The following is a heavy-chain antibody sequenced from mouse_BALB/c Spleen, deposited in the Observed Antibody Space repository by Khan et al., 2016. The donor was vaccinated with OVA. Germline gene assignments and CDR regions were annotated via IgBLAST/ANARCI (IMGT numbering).Heavy chain of an antibody. V-gene: IGHV5-17*02. CDR3: ATSYFYGYYFDY. CDR1: GFTFSSYG. D-gene: IGHD1-1*01. Sequence: EVQGVESGGGLVQPGGSRKLSCAASGFTFSSYGMHWVRQAPEKGLEWVAYISGDSNTIYYADTVKGRFTISRDNPKNTLFLQMTSLMSEDTASDYCATSYFYGYYFDYWGPGTTLTVSS. CDR2: ISGDSNTI. J-gene: IGHJ2*01.